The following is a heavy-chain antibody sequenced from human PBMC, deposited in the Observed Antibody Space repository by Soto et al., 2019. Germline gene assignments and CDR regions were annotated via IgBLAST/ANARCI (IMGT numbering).Heavy chain of an antibody. D-gene: IGHD6-6*01. CDR3: ARHDGGSSSPFDY. CDR1: GFTFSSYW. Sequence: GGSLRLSCAASGFTFSSYWMSWVRQAPGKGLEWEANKKQDGSEKSYVDSVKGRFTISRDNAKNSLYLQMNSLRAEDTAVYYCARHDGGSSSPFDYWGQGTLVTVSS. CDR2: KKQDGSEK. V-gene: IGHV3-7*01. J-gene: IGHJ4*02.